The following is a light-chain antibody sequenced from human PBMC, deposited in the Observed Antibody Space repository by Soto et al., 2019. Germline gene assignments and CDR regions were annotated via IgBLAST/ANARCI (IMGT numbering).Light chain of an antibody. J-gene: IGKJ1*01. CDR2: DAS. Sequence: DIQMNQSPSTLSASVGDIVGTTSRASQSSSSWLAWYQQKPGKAPKLLIFDASSLESGVPARFSGSGSGTEFTLTISSLQPDDFATYYCQQYKIYSRTFGQGTKVDIK. CDR1: QSSSSW. V-gene: IGKV1-5*01. CDR3: QQYKIYSRT.